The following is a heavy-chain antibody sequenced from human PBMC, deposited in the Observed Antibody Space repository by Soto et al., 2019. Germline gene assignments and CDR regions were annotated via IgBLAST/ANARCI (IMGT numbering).Heavy chain of an antibody. CDR2: INPNSGGT. CDR3: ARGADIVLMVYAISGGMDV. D-gene: IGHD2-8*01. CDR1: GYTFTGYC. Sequence: ASVKVSCKASGYTFTGYCMHWVRQAPGQGLEWMGWINPNSGGTNYAQKFQGRVTMTRDTSISTAYMELSRLRSDDTAVYYCARGADIVLMVYAISGGMDVWGQGTTVTVSS. V-gene: IGHV1-2*02. J-gene: IGHJ6*02.